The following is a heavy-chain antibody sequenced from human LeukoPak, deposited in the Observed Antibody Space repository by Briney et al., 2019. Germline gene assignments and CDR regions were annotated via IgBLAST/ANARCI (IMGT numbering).Heavy chain of an antibody. CDR3: ARDRGMGYSGYDFWGYYYYYGMDV. CDR2: IYSGGST. Sequence: GGSLRLSCAASGFTVSSNYMSWVRQAPGKGLEWVSVIYSGGSTYYADSVKGRFTISRDNSKNTLYLQMSSLRAEDTAVYYCARDRGMGYSGYDFWGYYYYYGMDVWGQGTTVTVSS. J-gene: IGHJ6*02. V-gene: IGHV3-53*01. D-gene: IGHD5-12*01. CDR1: GFTVSSNY.